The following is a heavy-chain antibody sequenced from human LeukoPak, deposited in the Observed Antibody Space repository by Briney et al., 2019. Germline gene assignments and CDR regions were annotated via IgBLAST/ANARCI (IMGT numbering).Heavy chain of an antibody. J-gene: IGHJ4*02. Sequence: SETLSLTCTVSGGSISSGGYYWSWIRQHPGKGLEWIGYIDYSGSTYYNPSLKSRVTISVDTSKNQFSLKLSSVTAADTAVYYCARDQGGRYFDYWGQGTLVTVSS. CDR3: ARDQGGRYFDY. CDR1: GGSISSGGYY. V-gene: IGHV4-31*03. D-gene: IGHD1-26*01. CDR2: IDYSGST.